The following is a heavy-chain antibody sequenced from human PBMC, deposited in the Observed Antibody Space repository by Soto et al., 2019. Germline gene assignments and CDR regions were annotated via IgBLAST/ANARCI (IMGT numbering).Heavy chain of an antibody. CDR3: ARILQTSRALGH. CDR1: GYTFNLYG. D-gene: IGHD3-9*01. J-gene: IGHJ4*02. Sequence: QVQLVQSAGEVRKPGASVKVSCKTSGYTFNLYGMTWLRQAPGQGLEWMGWISGYNGNATYAQKFKGRVVLTIDTSTTTAHMELGSLPSDDTAVYYCARILQTSRALGHWGQGTLVTVSS. CDR2: ISGYNGNA. V-gene: IGHV1-18*04.